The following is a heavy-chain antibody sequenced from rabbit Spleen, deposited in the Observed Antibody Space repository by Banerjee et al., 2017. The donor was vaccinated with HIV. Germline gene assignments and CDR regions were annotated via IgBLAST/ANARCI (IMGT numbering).Heavy chain of an antibody. CDR1: GFSFSDRDV. D-gene: IGHD8-1*01. V-gene: IGHV1S45*01. CDR2: IYGGSSGST. CDR3: ARDTGTSFSTYGMDL. Sequence: QEQLVESGGGLVTPGESLTLTCKASGFSFSDRDVMCWVRQAPGKGLEWIACIYGGSSGSTAYASWAKGRFTISKTSSTTVTLQMTSLTAADTATYFCARDTGTSFSTYGMDLWGPGTLVTVS. J-gene: IGHJ6*01.